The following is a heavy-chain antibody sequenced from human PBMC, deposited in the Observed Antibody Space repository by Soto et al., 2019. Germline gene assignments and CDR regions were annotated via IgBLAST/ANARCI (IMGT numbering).Heavy chain of an antibody. CDR1: GFTFDDYA. CDR2: ISWNSGSI. V-gene: IGHV3-9*01. CDR3: AKDKARFLEWLLEFDY. D-gene: IGHD3-3*01. Sequence: GGSLRLSCATSGFTFDDYAMHWVRQAPGKGLEWVSGISWNSGSIGYADSVKGRFTISRDNAKNSLYLQMNSLRAEDTALYYCAKDKARFLEWLLEFDYWGQGTLVTVSS. J-gene: IGHJ4*02.